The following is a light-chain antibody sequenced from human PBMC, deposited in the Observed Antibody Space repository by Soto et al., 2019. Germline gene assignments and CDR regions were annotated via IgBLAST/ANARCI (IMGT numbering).Light chain of an antibody. V-gene: IGKV3-20*01. CDR1: QSVSSSF. CDR3: RQYDSSPRT. Sequence: DIVLTQSPGTLSLSPGERATLSCRASQSVSSSFLAWYQQKPGQAPRLLIYGASSRATGIPERFSGSGSGTDFHLTIRRLEPEDFAVYYCRQYDSSPRTFGQGTKVEIK. CDR2: GAS. J-gene: IGKJ1*01.